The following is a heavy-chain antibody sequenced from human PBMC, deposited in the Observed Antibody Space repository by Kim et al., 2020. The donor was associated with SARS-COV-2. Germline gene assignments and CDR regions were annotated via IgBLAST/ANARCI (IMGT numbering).Heavy chain of an antibody. CDR2: IYYSGST. CDR3: ARASRHYNWNFNYYYYYGMDV. Sequence: SETLSLTCTVSGGSISSGDYYWSWIRQPPGKGLEWIGYIYYSGSTYYNPSLKSRVTISVDTSKNQFSLKLSSVTAADTAVYYCARASRHYNWNFNYYYYYGMDVWGQGTTVTVSS. D-gene: IGHD1-7*01. V-gene: IGHV4-30-4*01. CDR1: GGSISSGDYY. J-gene: IGHJ6*02.